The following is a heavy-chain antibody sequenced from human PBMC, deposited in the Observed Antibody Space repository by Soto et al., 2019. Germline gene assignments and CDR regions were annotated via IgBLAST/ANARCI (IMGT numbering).Heavy chain of an antibody. CDR3: AKAEYSSPYYYGMDV. D-gene: IGHD6-6*01. J-gene: IGHJ6*02. CDR2: ITGSGSGYNT. V-gene: IGHV3-23*01. CDR1: GFTFISYA. Sequence: PGGSLRLSCAASGFTFISYAISWVRLAPGKGLEWVSTITGSGSGYNTFYTDSVKGRFSISRDNSENTVYLQMNSLRAEDTAMYFCAKAEYSSPYYYGMDVWGHGTAVTVSS.